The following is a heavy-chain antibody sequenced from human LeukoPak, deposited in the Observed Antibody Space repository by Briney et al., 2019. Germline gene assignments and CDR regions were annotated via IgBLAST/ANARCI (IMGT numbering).Heavy chain of an antibody. D-gene: IGHD1-26*01. CDR2: IWNNGNNR. CDR1: GFMFSGYG. Sequence: GGSLRLSCAASGFMFSGYGMHWVRQAPGKGLEWVAVIWNNGNNRYADSVRGRFTISRDDSKSTLYLQMDSLRVDDTAVYFCARDSVGIPTDFDFWGQGTLVTVSS. J-gene: IGHJ4*02. CDR3: ARDSVGIPTDFDF. V-gene: IGHV3-33*01.